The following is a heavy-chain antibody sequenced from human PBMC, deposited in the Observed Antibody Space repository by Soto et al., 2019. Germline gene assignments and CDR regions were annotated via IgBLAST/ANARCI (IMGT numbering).Heavy chain of an antibody. CDR1: GFTFSSYA. Sequence: PGGSLRLSCSASGFTFSSYAMHWVRQAPGKGLEYVSAISSNGGSTYYADSVKGRFTISRDNSKNTLYLQMSSPRAEDTAVYYCVNGKDNWNYYFDYWGQGTLVTVSS. CDR3: VNGKDNWNYYFDY. J-gene: IGHJ4*02. D-gene: IGHD1-7*01. CDR2: ISSNGGST. V-gene: IGHV3-64D*06.